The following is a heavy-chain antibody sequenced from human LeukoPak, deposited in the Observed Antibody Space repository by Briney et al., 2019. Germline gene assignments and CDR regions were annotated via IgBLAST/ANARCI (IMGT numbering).Heavy chain of an antibody. Sequence: PSETLSLTCAVYGGSFSGYYWSWIRQPPGKGLEWIGEINHSGSTNYDPSLKSRVTISVDTSKNQFSLKLSSVTAADTAVYYCARGVVAGNFDYWXQGTLVTVSS. CDR3: ARGVVAGNFDY. CDR2: INHSGST. CDR1: GGSFSGYY. D-gene: IGHD6-19*01. J-gene: IGHJ4*02. V-gene: IGHV4-34*01.